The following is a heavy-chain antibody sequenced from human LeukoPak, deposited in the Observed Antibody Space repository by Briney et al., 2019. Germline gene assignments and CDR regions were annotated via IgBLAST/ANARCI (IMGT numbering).Heavy chain of an antibody. V-gene: IGHV4-4*07. J-gene: IGHJ3*02. D-gene: IGHD3-10*01. Sequence: SETLSLTCTISGASLTNHYRNWIRQAAGTGPEYIGRIFHTGTTNYNPSLKSRVTMSMDTSKNQFSLKLTSLTAADTAVYYCARGPLGGEAFDIWGQGTMVSVSS. CDR3: ARGPLGGEAFDI. CDR2: IFHTGTT. CDR1: GASLTNHY.